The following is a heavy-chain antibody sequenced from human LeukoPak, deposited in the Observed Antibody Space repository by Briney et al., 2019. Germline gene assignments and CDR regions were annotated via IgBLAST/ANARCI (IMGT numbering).Heavy chain of an antibody. J-gene: IGHJ4*02. CDR1: GYSISSGYY. CDR2: IYHSGRT. Sequence: KPSETLSLTCTVSGYSISSGYYWGWIRQPPGKGLEWIGSIYHSGRTFYNPSLKSRVTISVDTSKNQFSLKLSSVTAADTAVYYCARDSSIDYGSGFVYDYWGQGTLVTVSS. D-gene: IGHD3-10*01. V-gene: IGHV4-38-2*02. CDR3: ARDSSIDYGSGFVYDY.